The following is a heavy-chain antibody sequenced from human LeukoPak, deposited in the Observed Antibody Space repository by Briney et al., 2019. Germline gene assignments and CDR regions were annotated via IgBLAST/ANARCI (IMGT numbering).Heavy chain of an antibody. CDR2: ISAYNGNT. V-gene: IGHV1-18*01. D-gene: IGHD3-10*01. J-gene: IGHJ4*02. CDR1: GYTFTSYS. Sequence: DSVKVSCKASGYTFTSYSISWVRQAPGQGLEWMGWISAYNGNTNYAQKLQGRVTMTTDTSTSTAYMELRSLRSDDTAVYYCARVIRGVVLFDYWGQGTLVTVSS. CDR3: ARVIRGVVLFDY.